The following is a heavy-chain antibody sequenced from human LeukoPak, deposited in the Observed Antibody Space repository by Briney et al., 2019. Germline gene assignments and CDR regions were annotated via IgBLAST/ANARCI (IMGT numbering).Heavy chain of an antibody. CDR3: ASLRGYSYGYDC. CDR2: IYYSGST. Sequence: PSETLSLTCTVPGGSISSYYWNWIRQPPGKGLEWIGYIYYSGSTNYNPSLKSRVTLSLDTSKNQFSLKLSSVTAADTAVYYCASLRGYSYGYDCWGQGTLVTVSS. D-gene: IGHD5-18*01. CDR1: GGSISSYY. J-gene: IGHJ4*02. V-gene: IGHV4-59*12.